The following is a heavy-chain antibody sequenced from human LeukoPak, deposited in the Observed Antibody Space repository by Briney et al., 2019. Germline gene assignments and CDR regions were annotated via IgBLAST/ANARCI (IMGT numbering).Heavy chain of an antibody. CDR1: GGSHNNYY. J-gene: IGHJ6*03. Sequence: PSQTLSLTCSVSGGSHNNYYWTWIRQPAGKGLEGIGHISTLGSTNYNPSLKSRVSMSVDTSNYHFSLKLSFVTAADTAIYYCARDPHYYGSGSYGYYDMDVWGKGTTVTISS. CDR3: ARDPHYYGSGSYGYYDMDV. V-gene: IGHV4-4*07. CDR2: ISTLGST. D-gene: IGHD3-10*01.